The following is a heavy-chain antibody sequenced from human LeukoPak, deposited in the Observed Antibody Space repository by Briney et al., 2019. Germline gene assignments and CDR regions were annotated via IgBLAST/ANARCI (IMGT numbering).Heavy chain of an antibody. CDR1: GGTFSSYA. J-gene: IGHJ4*02. CDR3: ARERPPGDSSNWFLEGYFDI. CDR2: IIPIFVAA. V-gene: IGHV1-69*05. D-gene: IGHD6-13*01. Sequence: VASLKVSCKASGGTFSSYAITWVRQAPGQGREWIGRIIPIFVAANYAQKFQGRVTITTDESTSTAYMELSTLRSDDTAVYYCARERPPGDSSNWFLEGYFDIWGQGTLVTVSS.